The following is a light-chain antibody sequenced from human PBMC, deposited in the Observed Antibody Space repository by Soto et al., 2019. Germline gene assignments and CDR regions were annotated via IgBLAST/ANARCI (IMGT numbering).Light chain of an antibody. Sequence: QSVLTQPPSASGTPGQRVTISCSGSSSNIGSNTVNWYQQLPGTAPKLLIYSNNQRPSGVPDRFSGSKSGTSASLAISGLQSEDEADYYCAAWDDSLNGRWVFGGGTKVTVL. J-gene: IGLJ3*02. V-gene: IGLV1-44*01. CDR1: SSNIGSNT. CDR2: SNN. CDR3: AAWDDSLNGRWV.